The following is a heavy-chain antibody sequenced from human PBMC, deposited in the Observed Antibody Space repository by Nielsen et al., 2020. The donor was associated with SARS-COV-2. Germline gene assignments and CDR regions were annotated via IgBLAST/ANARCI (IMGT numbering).Heavy chain of an antibody. CDR3: ARDIPNYYYYGMDV. V-gene: IGHV3-48*02. J-gene: IGHJ6*02. Sequence: GGSLRLSCAASGFTFSSYSMNWVRQAPGKGLEWVSYISSSSTIYYADSVKGRFTISRDNAKNSLYLQMNSLRDEDTAVYYCARDIPNYYYYGMDVWGQGTTVTVSS. CDR2: ISSSSTI. CDR1: GFTFSSYS.